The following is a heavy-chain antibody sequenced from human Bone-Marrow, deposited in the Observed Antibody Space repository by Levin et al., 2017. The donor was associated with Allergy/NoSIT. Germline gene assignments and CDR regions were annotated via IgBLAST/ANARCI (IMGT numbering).Heavy chain of an antibody. CDR1: GFTFNSYN. V-gene: IGHV3-48*01. CDR3: ATSVWSGWSVGF. Sequence: PGGSLRLSCAASGFTFNSYNMNWVRQAPGKGLEWVSYISSSSSTIYYADSVKGRFVISRDNAKNSLYLQMNSLRAEDTAVYYCATSVWSGWSVGFWGQGTLVTVSS. CDR2: ISSSSSTI. J-gene: IGHJ4*02. D-gene: IGHD6-19*01.